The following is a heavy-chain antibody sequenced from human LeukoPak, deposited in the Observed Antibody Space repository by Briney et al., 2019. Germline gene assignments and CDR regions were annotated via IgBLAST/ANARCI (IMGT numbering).Heavy chain of an antibody. J-gene: IGHJ4*02. CDR1: GYTFTGYY. CDR2: INPNSGGT. Sequence: ASVKVSCKASGYTFTGYYMHWVRQAPGQGLEWMGRINPNSGGTNYAQKFQGRVTMTRDTSISTAYMELSRLRSDDTAVYYCARGPYDRSGYYVYWGQGTLVTVSP. D-gene: IGHD3-22*01. V-gene: IGHV1-2*06. CDR3: ARGPYDRSGYYVY.